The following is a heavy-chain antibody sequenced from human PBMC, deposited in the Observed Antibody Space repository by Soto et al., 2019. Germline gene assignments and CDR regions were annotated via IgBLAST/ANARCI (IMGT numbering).Heavy chain of an antibody. Sequence: SETLSLTCAVYGGSFSGYYWSWIRQPPGKGLEWIGEINHSGSTNYNPSLKSRVTISVDTSKNQFSLKLSSVTAADTAVYYCARPYYDFWSGYNTRNHYYYYYMDVWGKGTTVTV. J-gene: IGHJ6*03. D-gene: IGHD3-3*01. CDR3: ARPYYDFWSGYNTRNHYYYYYMDV. CDR1: GGSFSGYY. V-gene: IGHV4-34*01. CDR2: INHSGST.